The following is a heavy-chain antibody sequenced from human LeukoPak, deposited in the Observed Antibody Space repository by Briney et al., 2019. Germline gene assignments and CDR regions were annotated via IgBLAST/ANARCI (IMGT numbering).Heavy chain of an antibody. D-gene: IGHD7-27*01. J-gene: IGHJ4*02. CDR2: IRFDGTKT. V-gene: IGHV3-30*04. CDR3: AKDGRSLTATGGGHF. Sequence: QPGRSLRLSCAASGFTFSSYAMHWVRQAPGKGLEWVAFIRFDGTKTYYADSVKGRFTISRDNSKNTLYLQMNSVRPEDTAVYHCAKDGRSLTATGGGHFWGQGTLVTVSS. CDR1: GFTFSSYA.